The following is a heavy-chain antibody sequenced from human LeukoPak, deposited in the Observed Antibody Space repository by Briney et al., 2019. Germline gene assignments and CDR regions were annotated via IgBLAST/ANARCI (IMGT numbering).Heavy chain of an antibody. Sequence: PSETLSLTCAVYGRSFSGYYWSWIRQTPGKGLEWIGEINHSGSTTYNPSLKSRVTISVDTSKNQFSLKLSSVTAADTAVYYCARDGMITFGGVIDSNWFDYWGQGTLVTVSS. V-gene: IGHV4-34*01. CDR3: ARDGMITFGGVIDSNWFDY. D-gene: IGHD3-16*01. CDR2: INHSGST. CDR1: GRSFSGYY. J-gene: IGHJ4*02.